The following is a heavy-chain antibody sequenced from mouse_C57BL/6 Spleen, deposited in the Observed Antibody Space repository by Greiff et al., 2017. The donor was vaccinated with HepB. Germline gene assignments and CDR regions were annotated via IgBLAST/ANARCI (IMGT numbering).Heavy chain of an antibody. CDR1: GYTFTDYY. D-gene: IGHD2-4*01. V-gene: IGHV1-19*01. Sequence: VQLQQSGPVLVKPGASVKMSCKASGYTFTDYYMNWVKQSHGKSLEWIGVINPYNGGTSYNQKFKGKATLTVDKSSSTAYMELNSLTSEDSAVYYCARSAYDYDDPFYAMDYWGQGTSVTVSS. CDR3: ARSAYDYDDPFYAMDY. J-gene: IGHJ4*01. CDR2: INPYNGGT.